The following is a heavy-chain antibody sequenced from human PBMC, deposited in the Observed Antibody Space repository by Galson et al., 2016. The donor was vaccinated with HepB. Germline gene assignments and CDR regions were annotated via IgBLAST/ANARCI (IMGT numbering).Heavy chain of an antibody. CDR2: IYYIGST. CDR3: ARTHYYDNTGSYLTGLFDF. V-gene: IGHV4-61*01. D-gene: IGHD3-22*01. J-gene: IGHJ4*02. CDR1: GGSVTSGRYY. Sequence: SETLSLTCNVSGGSVTSGRYYWTWIRQPPGKGLEWIGYIYYIGSTNYNPPLKNRVTISVDTSKNQFSLQLISVTAADTALYYCARTHYYDNTGSYLTGLFDFWGQGTLVTVSS.